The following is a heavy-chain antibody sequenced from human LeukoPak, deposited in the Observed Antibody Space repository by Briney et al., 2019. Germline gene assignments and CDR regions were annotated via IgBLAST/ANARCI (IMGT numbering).Heavy chain of an antibody. CDR2: IYYSGST. CDR1: GGSISSGGYY. J-gene: IGHJ4*02. CDR3: ARGVLMVYAIDY. Sequence: SETLSLTCTVFGGSISSGGYYWSWIRQHPGKGLEWIGYIYYSGSTYYNPSLKSRVTISVDTSKNQFSLKLSSVTAADTAVYYCARGVLMVYAIDYWGQGTLVTVSS. D-gene: IGHD2-8*01. V-gene: IGHV4-31*03.